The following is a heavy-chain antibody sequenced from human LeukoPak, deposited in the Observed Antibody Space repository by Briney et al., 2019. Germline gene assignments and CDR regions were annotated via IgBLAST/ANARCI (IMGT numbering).Heavy chain of an antibody. CDR2: IKRGGSEK. D-gene: IGHD3-10*01. CDR1: GFDFNQHW. Sequence: PGGSLRLSCAVSGFDFNQHWMTWGRQAPGKGLEWVADIKRGGSEKNYVDSVKGRFTISRDDTKNSLYLQMTSLRAGDTAIYYCARGTSHGSRCDFLDSWGPGNLVSVSS. V-gene: IGHV3-7*01. J-gene: IGHJ4*02. CDR3: ARGTSHGSRCDFLDS.